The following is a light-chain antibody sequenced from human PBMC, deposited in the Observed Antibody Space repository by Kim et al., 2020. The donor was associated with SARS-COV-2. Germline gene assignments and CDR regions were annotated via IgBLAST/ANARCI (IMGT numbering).Light chain of an antibody. J-gene: IGLJ3*02. V-gene: IGLV4-69*01. CDR2: LNSDGSH. CDR1: SGHSSYA. Sequence: ASVKLPCTLSSGHSSYASAWHQQQPEKGPRYLMKLNSDGSHSKGDGIPDRFSGSSSGAERYLTISSLQSEDEADYYCQTWGTGIRVFGGGTKLTVL. CDR3: QTWGTGIRV.